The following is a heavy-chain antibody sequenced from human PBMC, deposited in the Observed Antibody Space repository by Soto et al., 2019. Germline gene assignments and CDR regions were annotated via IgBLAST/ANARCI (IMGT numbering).Heavy chain of an antibody. D-gene: IGHD6-6*01. Sequence: QPGGSLRLSCAASGFTFSTYSMNWVRQAPGKGLEWVSYISSSSSIIYYADSVKGRFTISRDNAKNSLYLQMNSLRAEDTAVYFCATQGIAARQADYWGQGTLVTVSS. CDR3: ATQGIAARQADY. CDR1: GFTFSTYS. V-gene: IGHV3-48*01. CDR2: ISSSSSII. J-gene: IGHJ4*02.